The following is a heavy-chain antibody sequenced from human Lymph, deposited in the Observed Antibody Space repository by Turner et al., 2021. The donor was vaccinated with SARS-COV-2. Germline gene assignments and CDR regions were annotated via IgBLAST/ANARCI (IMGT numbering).Heavy chain of an antibody. J-gene: IGHJ5*02. CDR2: ISYDGSNK. D-gene: IGHD6-13*01. V-gene: IGHV3-30*18. CDR3: AKDGGGYSST. CDR1: GFTFSSYA. Sequence: QVQLVESGGGVVQPGRSLRLPCAASGFTFSSYAMHWVRQAPGKGLEWVALISYDGSNKYYADSVKGRFTISRDNSKNTLYLQMNSLRAEDTAVYYCAKDGGGYSSTWGQGTLVTVSS.